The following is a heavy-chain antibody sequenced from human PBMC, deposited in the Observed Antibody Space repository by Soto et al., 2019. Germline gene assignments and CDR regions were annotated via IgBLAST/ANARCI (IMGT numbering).Heavy chain of an antibody. CDR3: ASLEATNPKPRKPAPTYHYYGMDV. CDR2: IIPIFGTA. J-gene: IGHJ6*02. V-gene: IGHV1-69*13. Sequence: SVKVSCKASGGTFSSYAISWVRQAPGQGLEWMGGIIPIFGTANYAQKFQGRVTITADESTSTAYMELSSLRSEDTAVYYCASLEATNPKPRKPAPTYHYYGMDVWGQGTTVTVSS. D-gene: IGHD1-26*01. CDR1: GGTFSSYA.